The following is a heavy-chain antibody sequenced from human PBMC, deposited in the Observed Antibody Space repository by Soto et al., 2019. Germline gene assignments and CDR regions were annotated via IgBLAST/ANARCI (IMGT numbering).Heavy chain of an antibody. Sequence: ASVKVSCKASGYTFTGYYMHWVRQAHGQGLEWMGWINPNSGGTNYAQKFQGWVTMTRDTSISTAYMELSRLRSDDTAVYYCARGGTIFGVVNYYGMDVWGQGATVTVSS. D-gene: IGHD3-3*01. CDR2: INPNSGGT. CDR1: GYTFTGYY. CDR3: ARGGTIFGVVNYYGMDV. J-gene: IGHJ6*02. V-gene: IGHV1-2*04.